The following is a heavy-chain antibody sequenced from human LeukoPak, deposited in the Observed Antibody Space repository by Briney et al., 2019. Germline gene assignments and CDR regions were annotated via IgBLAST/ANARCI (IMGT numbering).Heavy chain of an antibody. D-gene: IGHD1-26*01. CDR3: ARRVVGATRSDY. Sequence: SETLSLTCAVYGGSFSGYYWSWIRQPPGKGLEWIGEINHSGSTNYNPSLKSRVTISVDTSKNQFSLKLSSVTAADTAVYHCARRVVGATRSDYWGQGTLVTVSS. CDR2: INHSGST. CDR1: GGSFSGYY. V-gene: IGHV4-34*01. J-gene: IGHJ4*02.